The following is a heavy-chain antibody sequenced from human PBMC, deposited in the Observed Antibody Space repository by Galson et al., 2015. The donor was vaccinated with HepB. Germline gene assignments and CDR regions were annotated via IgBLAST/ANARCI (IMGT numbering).Heavy chain of an antibody. Sequence: SVKVSCKASGGTFSSYAISWVRQAPGQGLEWMGGIIPIFGTANYAQKFQGRVTITADESTSTAYMELSSLRSEDTAVYYCARVFKGGYYYGSGRFFPFDPWGQGTLVTVSS. D-gene: IGHD3-10*01. J-gene: IGHJ5*02. CDR2: IIPIFGTA. CDR3: ARVFKGGYYYGSGRFFPFDP. V-gene: IGHV1-69*13. CDR1: GGTFSSYA.